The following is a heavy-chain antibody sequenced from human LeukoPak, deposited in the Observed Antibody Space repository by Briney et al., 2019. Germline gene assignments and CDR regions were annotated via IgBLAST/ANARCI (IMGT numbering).Heavy chain of an antibody. CDR3: ARDPVYYGSGSYFTDAFDI. Sequence: SVKVSCKASGGTFSSYAISWVRQAPGQGLEWMGGIIPIFGTANYAQKFQGRVTITADESTSTAYMELSSLRSEDTAVYYCARDPVYYGSGSYFTDAFDIWGQGTMVTASS. J-gene: IGHJ3*02. CDR2: IIPIFGTA. CDR1: GGTFSSYA. D-gene: IGHD3-10*01. V-gene: IGHV1-69*13.